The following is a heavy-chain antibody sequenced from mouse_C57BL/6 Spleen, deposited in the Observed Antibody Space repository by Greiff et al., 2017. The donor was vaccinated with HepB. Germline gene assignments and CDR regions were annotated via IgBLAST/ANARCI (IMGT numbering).Heavy chain of an antibody. Sequence: QVQLKQPGTELVKPGASVKLSCKASGYTFTSYWMHWVKQRPGQGLEWIGNINPSNGGTTYNEKFKSKATLTVDKSSSKAYMQLSSLTSEDSAVYEGARCLYGNGRFAYWGKGTLVTVSA. CDR2: INPSNGGT. J-gene: IGHJ3*01. CDR1: GYTFTSYW. CDR3: ARCLYGNGRFAY. V-gene: IGHV1-53*01. D-gene: IGHD2-1*01.